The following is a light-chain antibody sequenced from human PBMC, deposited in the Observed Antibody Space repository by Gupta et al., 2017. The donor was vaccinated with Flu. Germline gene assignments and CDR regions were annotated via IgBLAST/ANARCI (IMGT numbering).Light chain of an antibody. CDR3: QQLSNWPIT. V-gene: IGKV3-11*01. CDR2: DAS. CDR1: QSVSSY. Sequence: PGERATLSCRASQSVSSYLAWYQQKPGQAPRLLIYDASNRATGIPARFSGSGSGTDFTLTISSLEPEDFAVYYCQQLSNWPITFGQGTRLEIK. J-gene: IGKJ5*01.